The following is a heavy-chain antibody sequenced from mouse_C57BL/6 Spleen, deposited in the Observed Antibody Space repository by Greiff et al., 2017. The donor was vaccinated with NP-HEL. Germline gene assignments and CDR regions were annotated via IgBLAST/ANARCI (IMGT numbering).Heavy chain of an antibody. D-gene: IGHD4-1*01. CDR1: GYTFTSYW. J-gene: IGHJ4*01. CDR3: ARCNWDRAMDY. CDR2: IDPNSGGT. Sequence: QVQLQQPGAELVKPGASVKLSCKASGYTFTSYWMHWVKQRPGRGLEWIGRIDPNSGGTKYNEKFKSKATLTVDKPSSTAYMPLSSLTSEDSAVYYCARCNWDRAMDYWGQGTSVTVSS. V-gene: IGHV1-72*01.